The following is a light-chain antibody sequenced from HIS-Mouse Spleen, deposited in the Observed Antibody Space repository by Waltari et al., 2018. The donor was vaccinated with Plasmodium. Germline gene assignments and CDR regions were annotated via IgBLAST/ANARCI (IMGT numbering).Light chain of an antibody. CDR3: QQYNNWPPWT. CDR1: QSVSSN. CDR2: GAS. Sequence: EIVMTQSPATLSVSPGERATLSCRASQSVSSNLAWDQQKPGQAPRHLIYGASTRATGIPARFSGSGSGTECTLTISSMQSEDFAVYDCQQYNNWPPWTFGQGTKVEIK. V-gene: IGKV3-15*01. J-gene: IGKJ1*01.